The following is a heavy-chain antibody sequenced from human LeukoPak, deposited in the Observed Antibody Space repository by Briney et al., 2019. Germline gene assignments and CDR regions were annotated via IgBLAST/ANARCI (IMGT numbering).Heavy chain of an antibody. CDR3: AREPQGKQLYYGMDV. V-gene: IGHV3-21*01. CDR2: ISSSSSYI. J-gene: IGHJ6*02. D-gene: IGHD6-19*01. CDR1: GFTFSSYS. Sequence: GGSLRLSCAASGFTFSSYSMNWVRQAPGKGLEWVSSISSSSSYIYYADSVKGRFTISRDNAKDSLYLQMNSLRAEDTAVYYCAREPQGKQLYYGMDVWGQGTTVTVSS.